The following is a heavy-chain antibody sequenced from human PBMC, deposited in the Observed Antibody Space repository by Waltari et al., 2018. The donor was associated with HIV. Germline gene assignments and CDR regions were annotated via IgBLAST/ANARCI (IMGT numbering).Heavy chain of an antibody. Sequence: QVHLQQSGAEVRKPGASVRISCKTSGYTFTSYYIHWVRQGPGHTLEGMGIINPSDGSTTAGQKFRGRVTISRDTSINTAFLEVSRLTTEDTAIYYCARRGSYFDFWSGFGSPAPFDFWGQGTLVTVST. V-gene: IGHV1-46*01. CDR3: ARRGSYFDFWSGFGSPAPFDF. CDR1: GYTFTSYY. CDR2: INPSDGST. D-gene: IGHD3-3*01. J-gene: IGHJ4*02.